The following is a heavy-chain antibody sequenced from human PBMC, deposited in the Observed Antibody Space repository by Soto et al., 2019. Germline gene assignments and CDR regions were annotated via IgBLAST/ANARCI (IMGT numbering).Heavy chain of an antibody. CDR3: ARVPYSYGSGTLQMEYYFDY. V-gene: IGHV3-30-3*01. CDR1: GFTFSSYA. Sequence: GGSLRLSCAASGFTFSSYAMHWVRQAPGKGLEWVAVISYDGSNKYYADSVKGRFTISRDNSKNTLYLQMNSLRAEDTAVYYCARVPYSYGSGTLQMEYYFDYWGQGTLVTVSS. D-gene: IGHD3-10*01. J-gene: IGHJ4*02. CDR2: ISYDGSNK.